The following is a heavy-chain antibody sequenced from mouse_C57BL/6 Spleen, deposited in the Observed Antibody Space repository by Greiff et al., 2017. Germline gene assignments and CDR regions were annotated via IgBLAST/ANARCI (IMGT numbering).Heavy chain of an antibody. CDR2: IYPGDGDT. V-gene: IGHV1-80*01. CDR3: AVSSYEGAMDY. Sequence: QVQLQQSGAELVKPGASVKISCKASGYAFSSDWMNWVKQRPGKGIEWIGQIYPGDGDTNYNGKFKGKATLTADKSSSKAYMQLSSLTSEDSAVYCCAVSSYEGAMDYWCQGTSVTVSS. J-gene: IGHJ4*01. D-gene: IGHD1-1*01. CDR1: GYAFSSDW.